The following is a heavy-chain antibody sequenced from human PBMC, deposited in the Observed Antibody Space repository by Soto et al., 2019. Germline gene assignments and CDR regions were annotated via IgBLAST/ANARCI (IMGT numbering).Heavy chain of an antibody. J-gene: IGHJ5*02. D-gene: IGHD3-10*01. Sequence: QVQLRESGPGLVEPSQTLSLTCTISGASISSGPFYWGWIRQHPGQGLEWIGHIYYLGDTFYNPSHTSRAFISGASSVNQFSLKLISVTAADTAVYYCARVQNVVRGVRWFDPWGQGILVTVSS. CDR3: ARVQNVVRGVRWFDP. CDR1: GASISSGPFY. V-gene: IGHV4-31*03. CDR2: IYYLGDT.